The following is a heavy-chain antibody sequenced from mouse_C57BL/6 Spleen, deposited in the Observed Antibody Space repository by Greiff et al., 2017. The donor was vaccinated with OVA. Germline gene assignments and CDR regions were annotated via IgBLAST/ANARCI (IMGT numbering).Heavy chain of an antibody. CDR3: ARLTSAMDY. D-gene: IGHD1-3*01. Sequence: EVHLVESGGGLVKPGGFLKLSCAASGFTFSDYGMHWVRQAPEKGLEWVAYISSGSSTIYYADTVKGRFTISRDNAKNTLFLQMTSLRSEDTAMYYCARLTSAMDYWGQGTSVTVSS. CDR2: ISSGSSTI. V-gene: IGHV5-17*01. J-gene: IGHJ4*01. CDR1: GFTFSDYG.